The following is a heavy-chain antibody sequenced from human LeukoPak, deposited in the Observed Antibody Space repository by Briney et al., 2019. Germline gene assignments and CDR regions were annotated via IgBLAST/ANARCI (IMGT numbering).Heavy chain of an antibody. CDR3: ARQVKEYFDWLPRGYFDS. D-gene: IGHD3-9*01. Sequence: SETLSLTCIVSVDSMSSSSYYGVWIRQSPGQGLEWIGSIYFSGTTNYSASLRRPATQSTSGIQCSLKLTSVLAADTATYFCARQVKEYFDWLPRGYFDSWGQGVLVSVSS. V-gene: IGHV4-39*01. CDR2: IYFSGTT. CDR1: VDSMSSSSYY. J-gene: IGHJ4*02.